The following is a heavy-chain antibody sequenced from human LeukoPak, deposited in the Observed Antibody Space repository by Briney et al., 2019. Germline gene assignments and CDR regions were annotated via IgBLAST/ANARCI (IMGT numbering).Heavy chain of an antibody. Sequence: PSETLSLTCTVSGGSISSYYWSWIRQPPGKGLEWIGYIYYSGSTNYNPSLKSRVTISVDTPKNQFSLKLSSVTAADTAVYYCARDGAENWFDPWGQGTLVTVSS. D-gene: IGHD3-10*01. CDR2: IYYSGST. CDR1: GGSISSYY. CDR3: ARDGAENWFDP. V-gene: IGHV4-59*01. J-gene: IGHJ5*02.